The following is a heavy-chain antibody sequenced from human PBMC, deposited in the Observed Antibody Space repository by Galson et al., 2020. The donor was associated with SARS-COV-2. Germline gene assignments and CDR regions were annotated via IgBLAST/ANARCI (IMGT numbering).Heavy chain of an antibody. V-gene: IGHV4-39*01. J-gene: IGHJ6*02. CDR2: IYYSGST. Sequence: SQTLSLTCTVSGGSISSSSYYWGWIRHPPGKGLEWIGSIYYSGSTSYNPSPKSRVTISVDTSKNQFSLKLSPLPAADTAVYYCARQGDILSCYREDYCGMDVWGQGTTVTVSS. D-gene: IGHD3-9*01. CDR3: ARQGDILSCYREDYCGMDV. CDR1: GGSISSSSYY.